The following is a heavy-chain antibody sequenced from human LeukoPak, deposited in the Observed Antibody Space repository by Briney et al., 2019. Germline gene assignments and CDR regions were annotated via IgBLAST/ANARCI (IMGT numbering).Heavy chain of an antibody. Sequence: ASVKVSCKASGGTFSSYAISWVRQAPGQGLEWMGGIIPTFGTANYAQKFQGRVTITADESTSTAYMELSSLRSEDTAVYYCARVSSGWHGYLDHWGQGTPVTVSS. D-gene: IGHD6-25*01. CDR3: ARVSSGWHGYLDH. J-gene: IGHJ4*02. CDR2: IIPTFGTA. V-gene: IGHV1-69*13. CDR1: GGTFSSYA.